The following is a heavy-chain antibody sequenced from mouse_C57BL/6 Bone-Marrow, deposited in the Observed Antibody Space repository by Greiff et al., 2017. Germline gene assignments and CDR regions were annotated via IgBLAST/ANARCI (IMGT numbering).Heavy chain of an antibody. CDR1: GYTFTTYP. Sequence: VQLQESGAELARPGASVKLSCKASGYTFTTYPIEWMKQNHGKSLEWIGNFHPYNDDTKYNEKFKGKATLTVEKSSNTVYLELSRVTSDDSAVYYCARSSTCIYYCDYWGQGTTLTVSA. D-gene: IGHD5-1*01. J-gene: IGHJ2*01. V-gene: IGHV1-47*01. CDR2: FHPYNDDT. CDR3: ARSSTCIYYCDY.